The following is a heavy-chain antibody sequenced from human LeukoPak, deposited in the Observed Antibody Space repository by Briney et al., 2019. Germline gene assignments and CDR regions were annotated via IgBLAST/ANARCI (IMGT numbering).Heavy chain of an antibody. CDR2: IYYSGST. J-gene: IGHJ4*02. V-gene: IGHV4-59*01. D-gene: IGHD3-22*01. CDR3: ARVDSSGYHFDY. CDR1: GGSISSYY. Sequence: PSETLSLTCTVSGGSISSYYWSWIRQPPGKGLEWIGYIYYSGSTNYNPSLKSRVTISVDTSKNQFSLKLSSVTAADTAVYYCARVDSSGYHFDYWGQGTLVTVSS.